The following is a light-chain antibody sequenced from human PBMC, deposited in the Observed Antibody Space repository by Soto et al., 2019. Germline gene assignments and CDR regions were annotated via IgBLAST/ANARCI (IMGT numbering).Light chain of an antibody. V-gene: IGKV1-5*01. CDR2: DVS. Sequence: DIQMTQSPSTLSASVGDRVTITCRASQSISSWLAWYQQKPGKAPKLLIYDVSALKRGVPSRFSGSGSGTDFTLTITSLQTDDFGTYYCQQYDVHPKTFGQGTKVDIK. CDR1: QSISSW. J-gene: IGKJ1*01. CDR3: QQYDVHPKT.